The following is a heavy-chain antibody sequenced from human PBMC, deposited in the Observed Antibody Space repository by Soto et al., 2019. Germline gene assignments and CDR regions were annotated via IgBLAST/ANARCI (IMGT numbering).Heavy chain of an antibody. CDR1: GFTVSSNY. V-gene: IGHV3-53*02. CDR3: ARDKYGDYVFDY. D-gene: IGHD4-17*01. J-gene: IGHJ4*02. CDR2: IYSGGST. Sequence: EVQLVETGGGLIQPGGSLRLSCAASGFTVSSNYMSWVRQAPGKGLEWVSVIYSGGSTYYADSVKGRFTISRDNSKNTLYLQMNSLRAEDTAVYYCARDKYGDYVFDYWGQGTLVTVSS.